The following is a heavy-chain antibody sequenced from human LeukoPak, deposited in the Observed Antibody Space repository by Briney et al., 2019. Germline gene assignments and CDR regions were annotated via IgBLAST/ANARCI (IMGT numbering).Heavy chain of an antibody. J-gene: IGHJ4*02. CDR1: GYTFTGYY. CDR2: INPNSGGT. V-gene: IGHV1-2*02. D-gene: IGHD2-2*01. CDR3: ARGPQVPINYFDN. Sequence: ASVKVSCKASGYTFTGYYMHWVRQAPGQGLEWMGWINPNSGGTNYAQKFQGRVTMTRETSISTAYMELSRLTTDDTAVYYCARGPQVPINYFDNGGQGTLVTVSS.